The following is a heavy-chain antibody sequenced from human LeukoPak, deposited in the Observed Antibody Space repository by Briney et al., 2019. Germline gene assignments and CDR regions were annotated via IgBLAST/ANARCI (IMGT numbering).Heavy chain of an antibody. Sequence: GGSLRLSCAASGFTFSSSAMSWVRQAPGKGLEWVANIKQDGSEKYYVNSVKGRFTISRDNAKNSLYLQMNSLRAEDTAVYYCARSAVGATGRYYFDYWGQGTLVTVSS. CDR3: ARSAVGATGRYYFDY. CDR1: GFTFSSSA. CDR2: IKQDGSEK. V-gene: IGHV3-7*01. D-gene: IGHD1-26*01. J-gene: IGHJ4*02.